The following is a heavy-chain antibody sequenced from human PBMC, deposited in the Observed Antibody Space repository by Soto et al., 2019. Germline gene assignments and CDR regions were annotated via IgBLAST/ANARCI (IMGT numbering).Heavy chain of an antibody. D-gene: IGHD3-10*01. V-gene: IGHV3-23*01. CDR3: AKEYLESRVQVWFRGYFAY. CDR2: ISASGGNT. CDR1: AFTFSSYA. J-gene: IGHJ4*02. Sequence: GGSLRLSCAASAFTFSSYAMSWVRQAPGKGLEWVSAISASGGNTYYADSVKGRFTISRDNSKNTLYLQMNSLRAEDTAIYYCAKEYLESRVQVWFRGYFAYWGQGTLVTVSS.